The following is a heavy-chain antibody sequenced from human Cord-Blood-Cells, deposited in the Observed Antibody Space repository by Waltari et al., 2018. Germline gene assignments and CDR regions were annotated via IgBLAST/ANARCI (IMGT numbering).Heavy chain of an antibody. Sequence: QVQLQESGPGLVKPSETLSLTCTVSGGSVSSGSYYWSWIRQPPGKGLEWIGYIYYSGSTNYTPSLKSRVTMSVDTAKNQFSRKLSSVTAADTAVDYCAGGRGGVRGVLPNHNWFDPWGQGTLVTVSS. CDR3: AGGRGGVRGVLPNHNWFDP. D-gene: IGHD3-10*01. J-gene: IGHJ5*02. CDR1: GGSVSSGSYY. CDR2: IYYSGST. V-gene: IGHV4-61*01.